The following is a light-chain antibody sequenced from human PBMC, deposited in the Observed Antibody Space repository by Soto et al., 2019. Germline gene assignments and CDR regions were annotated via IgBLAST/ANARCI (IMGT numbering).Light chain of an antibody. Sequence: ALTQPASVSGSPGQSITISCTGTSSDVGGYNYVSWYQQHPGKAPKLMIYDVSNRPSGVSNRFSGSKSGNTASLTISGLQAEDEADYYCSSYTSSSTPYVFGTGTKVT. CDR2: DVS. CDR1: SSDVGGYNY. V-gene: IGLV2-14*01. CDR3: SSYTSSSTPYV. J-gene: IGLJ1*01.